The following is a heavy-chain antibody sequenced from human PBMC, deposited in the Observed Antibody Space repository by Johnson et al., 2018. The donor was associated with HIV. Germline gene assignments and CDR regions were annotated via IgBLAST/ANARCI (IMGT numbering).Heavy chain of an antibody. Sequence: QVQLVESGGGVVQPGRSLRLSCVASGFPFSTYAIHWVRQAPGKGLEWVAFIRYDGSNKYYADSVKGRFTISRDNSKNTLYLQMNSLRAEETAVYYCAKVRETGYCSSISCYIDAFDIWGQGTMVTVSS. CDR3: AKVRETGYCSSISCYIDAFDI. V-gene: IGHV3-30*02. D-gene: IGHD2-2*02. CDR1: GFPFSTYA. CDR2: IRYDGSNK. J-gene: IGHJ3*02.